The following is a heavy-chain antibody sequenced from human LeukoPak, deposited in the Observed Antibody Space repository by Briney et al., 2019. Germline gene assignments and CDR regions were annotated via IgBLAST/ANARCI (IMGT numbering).Heavy chain of an antibody. CDR1: GGPLTSYY. CDR3: ARDRYSGYDGFGAFDI. V-gene: IGHV4-59*01. Sequence: SETLSLTCAVSGGPLTSYYWSWIRQPPGKGLEWIGFIYYRGSINYNPSLESRVTISVDTSKNRFSLKLSSVTAADTAVYYCARDRYSGYDGFGAFDIWGQGTMVTVSS. J-gene: IGHJ3*02. CDR2: IYYRGSI. D-gene: IGHD5-12*01.